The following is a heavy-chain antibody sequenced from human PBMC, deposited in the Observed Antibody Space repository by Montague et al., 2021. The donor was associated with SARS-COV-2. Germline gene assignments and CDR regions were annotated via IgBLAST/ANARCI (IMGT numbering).Heavy chain of an antibody. D-gene: IGHD2-8*01. CDR1: GGSISGFY. Sequence: SETLSLTCTVSGGSISGFYWSWIRQPPGKGLEWIGYIYYSGSTKYNPSLESRVAVSVDRSKNQVSLKLTSVTAADTAVYYCARLLRSCTNGVCRTYYYYALGAWGQGTTVTVSS. J-gene: IGHJ6*02. CDR2: IYYSGST. CDR3: ARLLRSCTNGVCRTYYYYALGA. V-gene: IGHV4-59*01.